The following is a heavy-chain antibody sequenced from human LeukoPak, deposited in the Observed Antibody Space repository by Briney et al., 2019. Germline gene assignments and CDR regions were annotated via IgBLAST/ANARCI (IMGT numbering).Heavy chain of an antibody. CDR2: INPNSGGT. CDR1: GYTFTGYY. J-gene: IGHJ4*02. Sequence: GASVKVSCKASGYTFTGYYMHWVRQAPGQGLEWMGWINPNSGGTNYAQKFQGWVTMTRDTSISTACMELSRLRSDDTAVYYCARSPSSMVLDYWGQGTLVTVSS. V-gene: IGHV1-2*04. CDR3: ARSPSSMVLDY. D-gene: IGHD3-10*01.